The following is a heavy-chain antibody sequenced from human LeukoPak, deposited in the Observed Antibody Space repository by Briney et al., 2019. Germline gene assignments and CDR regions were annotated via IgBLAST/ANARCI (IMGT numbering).Heavy chain of an antibody. J-gene: IGHJ4*02. CDR1: GLTFSIYS. D-gene: IGHD5-24*01. CDR2: ISGSGGST. V-gene: IGHV3-23*01. CDR3: ARVEEMATIGN. Sequence: GGSLRLSCAPSGLTFSIYSMSWVRQAPGKGLEWVSAISGSGGSTYYADSVDGRFTISTDNTNNTLYLQMNSLRAEDTAVYYCARVEEMATIGNWGQGTLVTVSS.